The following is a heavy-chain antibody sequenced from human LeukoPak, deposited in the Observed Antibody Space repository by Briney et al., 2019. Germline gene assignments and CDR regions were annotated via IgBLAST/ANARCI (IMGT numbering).Heavy chain of an antibody. CDR2: IYSGGST. D-gene: IGHD6-13*01. CDR1: GFTVSSNY. V-gene: IGHV3-66*02. J-gene: IGHJ4*02. CDR3: ARGQLAPFYFDY. Sequence: GGSLRLSCAASGFTVSSNYMSWVRQAPEKGLEWVSAIYSGGSTHYADSVKGRFTISRDNSKNTLYLQMNSLRAEDTAMYYCARGQLAPFYFDYWGQGTLVTVSS.